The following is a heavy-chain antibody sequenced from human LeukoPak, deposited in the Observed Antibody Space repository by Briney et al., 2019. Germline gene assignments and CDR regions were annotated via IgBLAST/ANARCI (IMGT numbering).Heavy chain of an antibody. CDR3: ATHRPAGGFGA. CDR2: YEPEEGET. D-gene: IGHD3-10*01. Sequence: GASVKVSCKLSGYILSDLSIHWVRQTPGRGLEGMGGYEPEEGETIYAANFQGRVTMTEDPSTDTANMVLSNLRFDDTATYYCATHRPAGGFGAWGQGTLVTVSS. V-gene: IGHV1-24*01. J-gene: IGHJ5*02. CDR1: GYILSDLS.